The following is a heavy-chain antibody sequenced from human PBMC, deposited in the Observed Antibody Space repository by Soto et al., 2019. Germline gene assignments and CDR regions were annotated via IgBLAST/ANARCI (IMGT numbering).Heavy chain of an antibody. D-gene: IGHD3-10*01. Sequence: QVQLQESGPGLVKPSETLSLSCTVSGGSISSYYWSWIRQPPGKGMEWIGYVHHSWGSTYNPSLQSRVAISLDTSKSQFSLKLTSVTAAVTAVYYCARQGFGALHGFVDVWGQGTTVTVSS. V-gene: IGHV4-59*08. CDR3: ARQGFGALHGFVDV. CDR2: VHHSWGS. CDR1: GGSISSYY. J-gene: IGHJ6*02.